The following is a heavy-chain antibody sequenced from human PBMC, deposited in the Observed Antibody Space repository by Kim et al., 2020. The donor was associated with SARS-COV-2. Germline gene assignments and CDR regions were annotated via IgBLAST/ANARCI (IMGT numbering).Heavy chain of an antibody. CDR2: IYYSGST. J-gene: IGHJ6*02. Sequence: SETLSLTCTVSGGSISSYYWSWIRQPPGKGLEWIGYIYYSGSTNYNPSLKSRVTISVDTSKNQFSLKLSSVTAADTAVYYCAGSRLLDGSQDYYYYGMDVWGQGTTVTVSS. V-gene: IGHV4-59*01. D-gene: IGHD5-12*01. CDR3: AGSRLLDGSQDYYYYGMDV. CDR1: GGSISSYY.